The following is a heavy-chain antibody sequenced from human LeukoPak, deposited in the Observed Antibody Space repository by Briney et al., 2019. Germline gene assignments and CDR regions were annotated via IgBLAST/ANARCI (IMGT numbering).Heavy chain of an antibody. J-gene: IGHJ4*02. D-gene: IGHD2-8*02. V-gene: IGHV1-2*02. CDR1: GYTFTGYY. CDR3: TRPGYCTDTSCEGLDY. CDR2: INPNSGGT. Sequence: ASVKVSCKASGYTFTGYYMHWVRQAPGQGLEWMGWINPNSGGTNYAQKFQGRVTMTWDTSISTAYMELSSLTSDDTAVYYCTRPGYCTDTSCEGLDYWGRGTLVTVSS.